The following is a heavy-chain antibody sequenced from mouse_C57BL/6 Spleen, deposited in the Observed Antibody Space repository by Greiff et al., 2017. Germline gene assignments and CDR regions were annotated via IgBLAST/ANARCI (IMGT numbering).Heavy chain of an antibody. CDR3: TRWRGFAY. Sequence: QVQLQQSGAELVRPGASVTLSCKASGYTFTDYEMHWVKQTPVHGLEWIGSIDPETGGTAYNQKFKGKATLTADKSSSTAYMELRSLTSEDSAVYYCTRWRGFAYWGQGTLVTVSA. J-gene: IGHJ3*01. V-gene: IGHV1-15*01. CDR1: GYTFTDYE. CDR2: IDPETGGT.